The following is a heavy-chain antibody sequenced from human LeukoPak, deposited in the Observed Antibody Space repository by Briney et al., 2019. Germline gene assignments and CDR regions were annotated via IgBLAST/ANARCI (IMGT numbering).Heavy chain of an antibody. Sequence: SETLSLTCTVSGGSISSSSYYWGWIRQPPGKGLEWIGSIYYSGSTYYNPSLKSRVTISVDTSKNQFSLKLSSVTAADTAVYCCARVPIVGATGSWFDPWGQGTLVTVSS. J-gene: IGHJ5*02. CDR3: ARVPIVGATGSWFDP. CDR2: IYYSGST. D-gene: IGHD1-26*01. CDR1: GGSISSSSYY. V-gene: IGHV4-39*07.